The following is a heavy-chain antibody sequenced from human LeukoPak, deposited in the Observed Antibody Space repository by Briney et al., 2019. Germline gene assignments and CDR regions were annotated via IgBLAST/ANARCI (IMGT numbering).Heavy chain of an antibody. CDR1: GITFRSYG. V-gene: IGHV3-30*18. CDR2: ISYDGSHK. D-gene: IGHD4-17*01. Sequence: GRSLRLSCAASGITFRSYGMHWVRQAPGKGLEWVAVISYDGSHKYYADSAKGRFSISRDNSKNTLYLQMNSLRADDTAVYYCAKGARGDTVTSIVGLNWFDPWGQGTLVTVSS. CDR3: AKGARGDTVTSIVGLNWFDP. J-gene: IGHJ5*02.